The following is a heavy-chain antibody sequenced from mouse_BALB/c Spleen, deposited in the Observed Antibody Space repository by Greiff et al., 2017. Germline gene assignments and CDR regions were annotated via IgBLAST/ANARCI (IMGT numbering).Heavy chain of an antibody. V-gene: IGHV1-18*01. CDR1: GYTFTDYN. J-gene: IGHJ3*01. D-gene: IGHD2-2*01. CDR2: INPNNGGT. Sequence: EVQLPQSGPELVKPGASVEIPCKASGYTFTDYNMDWVKQSHGKSLEWIGDINPNNGGTIYNQKFKGKATLTVDKSSSTAYMELRSLTSEDTAVYYCARSGFGYEVFAYWGQGTLVTVSA. CDR3: ARSGFGYEVFAY.